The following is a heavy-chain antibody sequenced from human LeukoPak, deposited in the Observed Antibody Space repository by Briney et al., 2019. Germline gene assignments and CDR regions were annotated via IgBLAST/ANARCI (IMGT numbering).Heavy chain of an antibody. J-gene: IGHJ3*02. Sequence: SETLSLTCAVYGGSFSGYYWSWIRQPPGKGLEWIGEINHSGSTNYNPSLKSRVTISVDTSKNQFSLKLSSVTAADTTVYYCARVTRAFDIWGQGTMVTVSS. V-gene: IGHV4-34*01. CDR3: ARVTRAFDI. D-gene: IGHD2-15*01. CDR1: GGSFSGYY. CDR2: INHSGST.